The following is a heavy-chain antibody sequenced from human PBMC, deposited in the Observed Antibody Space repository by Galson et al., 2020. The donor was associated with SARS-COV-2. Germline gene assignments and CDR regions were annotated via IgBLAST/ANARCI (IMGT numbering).Heavy chain of an antibody. V-gene: IGHV4-59*08. CDR1: GGSISNHY. J-gene: IGHJ4*02. CDR3: ARHAAYCTGGSCESDFDY. D-gene: IGHD2-15*01. Sequence: SETLSLTCTVLGGSISNHYWSWIRQPPGKGLEWIAYISYSGHTNYSPSLKSRLTISVDTYKNQFSLKVSSVTAADTAVYYCARHAAYCTGGSCESDFDYWGQGSLVTVSS. CDR2: ISYSGHT.